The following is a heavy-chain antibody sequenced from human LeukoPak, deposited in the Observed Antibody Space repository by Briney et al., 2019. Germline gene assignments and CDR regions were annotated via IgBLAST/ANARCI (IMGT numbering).Heavy chain of an antibody. CDR1: GYIFNNFW. Sequence: GESLKISCKGVGYIFNNFWIAWVRQMPGKGLEWMGIIYPGDSDTRYSPSFQGQVTISADKSISTAYLQWSSLKASDTAIYYCATKGGRRPFDYWGQGTLVTVSS. J-gene: IGHJ4*02. D-gene: IGHD1-1*01. CDR3: ATKGGRRPFDY. V-gene: IGHV5-51*01. CDR2: IYPGDSDT.